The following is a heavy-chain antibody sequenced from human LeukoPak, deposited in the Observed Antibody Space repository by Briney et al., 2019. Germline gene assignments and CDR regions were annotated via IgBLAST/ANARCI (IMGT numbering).Heavy chain of an antibody. J-gene: IGHJ4*02. CDR3: AKEVRGSWYYYDSSGYPLDEY. Sequence: PGGSLRLSCAASGFTFSSYAMSWVRQAPGKGLEWVSAISGSGGSTYYADSVKGRFTISRDNSKNTLYLQMNSLRAEDTAVYYCAKEVRGSWYYYDSSGYPLDEYWGQGTLVTVSS. D-gene: IGHD3-22*01. V-gene: IGHV3-23*01. CDR1: GFTFSSYA. CDR2: ISGSGGST.